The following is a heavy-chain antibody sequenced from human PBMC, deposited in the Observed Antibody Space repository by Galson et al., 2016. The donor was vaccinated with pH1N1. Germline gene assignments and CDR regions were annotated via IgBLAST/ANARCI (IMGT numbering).Heavy chain of an antibody. CDR2: ISDDGNNQ. CDR3: ARGERDGYNSVLM. D-gene: IGHD5-24*01. J-gene: IGHJ4*02. V-gene: IGHV3-30-3*01. CDR1: GFSVSKNY. Sequence: SLRLSCAVFGFSVSKNYMSWVRQAPGKGLEWVAVISDDGNNQYYGGSVRDRFTISRDGSKNTLYLQMNSLRADDTALYYCARGERDGYNSVLMWGQGTLVTVSS.